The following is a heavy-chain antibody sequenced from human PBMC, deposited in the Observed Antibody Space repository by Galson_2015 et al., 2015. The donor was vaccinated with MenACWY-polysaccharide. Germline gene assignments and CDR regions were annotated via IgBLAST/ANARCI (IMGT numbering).Heavy chain of an antibody. Sequence: SVKVSCKASGYTFTSYDINWVRQATGQGLEWMGWMNPNSANTGYAQKFQGRVTMTRNTSISTAYMELSSLTSEDTAVYYCAIGSRDTAVADTAAVLLDNWGQRILVTVSS. J-gene: IGHJ4*02. CDR2: MNPNSANT. CDR3: AIGSRDTAVADTAAVLLDN. D-gene: IGHD5-18*01. V-gene: IGHV1-8*01. CDR1: GYTFTSYD.